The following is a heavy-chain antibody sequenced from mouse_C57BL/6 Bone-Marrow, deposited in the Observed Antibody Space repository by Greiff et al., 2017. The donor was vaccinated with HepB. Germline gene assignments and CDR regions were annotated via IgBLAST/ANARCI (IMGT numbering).Heavy chain of an antibody. D-gene: IGHD1-1*01. CDR1: GYTFTNYW. V-gene: IGHV1-63*01. J-gene: IGHJ4*01. Sequence: VKLMESGAELVRPGTSVKMSCKASGYTFTNYWIGWAKQRPGHGLEWIGDIYPGGGYTNYNEKFKGKATLTADKSSSTAYMQFSSLTSEDSAIYYCARKGGGTTVVATEAMDYWGQGTSVTVSS. CDR2: IYPGGGYT. CDR3: ARKGGGTTVVATEAMDY.